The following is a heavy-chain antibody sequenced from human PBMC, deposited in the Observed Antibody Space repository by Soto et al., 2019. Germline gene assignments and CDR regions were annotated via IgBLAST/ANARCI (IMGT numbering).Heavy chain of an antibody. J-gene: IGHJ4*02. CDR3: ARQSRTYTVTTPDYFDH. CDR2: IYHSGST. CDR1: GGSISSSSYY. D-gene: IGHD4-17*01. Sequence: PSETLSLTCTVSGGSISSSSYYWGWIRQPPGKGLEWIGSIYHSGSTYYNPSLKSRVTISVDTSKNQFSLKLTSVTAADTAVYYCARQSRTYTVTTPDYFDHWGQGSLVTVSS. V-gene: IGHV4-39*01.